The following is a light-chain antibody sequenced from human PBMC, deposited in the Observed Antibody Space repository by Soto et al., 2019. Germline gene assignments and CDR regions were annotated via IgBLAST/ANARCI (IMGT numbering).Light chain of an antibody. J-gene: IGKJ2*01. V-gene: IGKV1-39*01. Sequence: DIQTTQSPSSLSASVGDRVTITCRANQTISTYLNWYQQKPRKAPRLLIYDASSLLSGVPSRFSGSGSGTDFTLTIASLQPEDFSTYYCQQSDSTPYTFGQGTKVDIK. CDR3: QQSDSTPYT. CDR2: DAS. CDR1: QTISTY.